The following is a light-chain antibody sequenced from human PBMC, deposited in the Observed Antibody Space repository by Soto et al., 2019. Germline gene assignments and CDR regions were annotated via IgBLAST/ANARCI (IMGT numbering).Light chain of an antibody. Sequence: QSALTQPASVSGSPGQSITMSCTGTSSDVGGYNYVSWYQQHPGKDPKLMIYDVSNRPSGVSNRFSGSKSGNTASLTISGLQAEDEDDYYCSSYTTSSTRVFGGGTKLTVL. J-gene: IGLJ2*01. V-gene: IGLV2-14*01. CDR1: SSDVGGYNY. CDR3: SSYTTSSTRV. CDR2: DVS.